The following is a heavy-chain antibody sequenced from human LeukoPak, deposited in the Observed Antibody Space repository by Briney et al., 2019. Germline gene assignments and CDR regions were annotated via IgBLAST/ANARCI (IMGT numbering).Heavy chain of an antibody. CDR3: ARAGRESSHHNDSHHF. CDR1: GYTFEENH. V-gene: IGHV1-2*02. D-gene: IGHD3-16*01. CDR2: INPKRGAT. Sequence: ASVKVSCTPSGYTFEENHIEWGPQAPGQGPEWMGWINPKRGATDSAQQFRGRLTITRDTSIGTASMDLSGLRLADTGIYYCARAGRESSHHNDSHHFWGQGTMVTVSS. J-gene: IGHJ3*01.